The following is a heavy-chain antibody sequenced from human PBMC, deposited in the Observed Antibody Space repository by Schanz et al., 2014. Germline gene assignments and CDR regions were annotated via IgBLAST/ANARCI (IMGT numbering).Heavy chain of an antibody. Sequence: QVQLVESGGGVVQPGGSLRLSCAASGFTFSRYAMHWVRQAPGKGLEWVAVISNDGSDEHYADSVKGRFTISRDNSKNTLYLQMNSLRAEDTAVYYCARESPFGGDCFSPWGQGTLVTVSS. D-gene: IGHD2-21*01. CDR3: ARESPFGGDCFSP. J-gene: IGHJ5*02. V-gene: IGHV3-30*04. CDR1: GFTFSRYA. CDR2: ISNDGSDE.